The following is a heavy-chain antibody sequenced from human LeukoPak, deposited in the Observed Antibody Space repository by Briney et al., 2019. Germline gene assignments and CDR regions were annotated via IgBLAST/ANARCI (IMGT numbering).Heavy chain of an antibody. D-gene: IGHD1-26*01. V-gene: IGHV1-69*01. Sequence: GASVKVSCKASGGTFSSYAISWVRQAPGQGLERMGGIIPIFGTANYAQKFQGRVTITADESTSTAYMELSSLRSEDTAVYYCARDRGMSGSSEMDYWGQGTLVTVSS. J-gene: IGHJ4*02. CDR1: GGTFSSYA. CDR3: ARDRGMSGSSEMDY. CDR2: IIPIFGTA.